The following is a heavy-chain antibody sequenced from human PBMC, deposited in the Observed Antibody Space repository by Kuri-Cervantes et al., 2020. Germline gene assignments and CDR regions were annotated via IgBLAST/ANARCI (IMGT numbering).Heavy chain of an antibody. CDR3: ARGFGRSGYSSSWYGPHNWFDP. D-gene: IGHD6-13*01. CDR1: GGSFSGYY. V-gene: IGHV4-34*01. J-gene: IGHJ5*02. Sequence: ESLKISCAVYGGSFSGYYWSWIRQPPGKGLEWIGEINHSGSTNYNPSLKSRVTISVDTSKNQFSLKLSSVTAADTAVYYCARGFGRSGYSSSWYGPHNWFDPWGQGTLVTVLL. CDR2: INHSGST.